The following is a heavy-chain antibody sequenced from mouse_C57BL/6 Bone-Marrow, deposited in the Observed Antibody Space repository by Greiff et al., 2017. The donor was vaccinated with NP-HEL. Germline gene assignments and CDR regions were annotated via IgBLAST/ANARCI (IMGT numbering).Heavy chain of an antibody. D-gene: IGHD2-1*01. V-gene: IGHV1-81*01. CDR2: IYPRSGNT. J-gene: IGHJ2*01. Sequence: QVQLKESGAELARPGASVKLSCKASGYTFTSYGISWVKQRTGQGLEWIGEIYPRSGNTYYNEKFKGKATLTADKSSSTAYMELRSLTSEDSAVYFCAIYGNPYFDYWGQGTTLTVSS. CDR1: GYTFTSYG. CDR3: AIYGNPYFDY.